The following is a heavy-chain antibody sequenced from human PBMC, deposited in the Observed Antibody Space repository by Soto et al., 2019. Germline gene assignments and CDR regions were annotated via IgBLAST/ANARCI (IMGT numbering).Heavy chain of an antibody. CDR1: YG. J-gene: IGHJ3*02. V-gene: IGHV3-23*01. CDR3: AHPRGYGVFDAYDI. CDR2: INAGGSDT. Sequence: YGGSWISKDTGKGLEWVSAINAGGSDTYYADSVKGRFTISRDNSIRTLFLQMNSLRTEDTAVYYCAHPRGYGVFDAYDIWGQGALVTGSS. D-gene: IGHD2-8*01.